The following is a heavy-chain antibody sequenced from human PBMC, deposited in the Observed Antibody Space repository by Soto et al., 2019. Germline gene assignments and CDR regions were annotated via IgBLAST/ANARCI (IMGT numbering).Heavy chain of an antibody. J-gene: IGHJ5*02. Sequence: SETLSLTCTVSGGSISSSSYYWGWIRQPPGKGLEWIGSIYYSGSTYYNPSLKSRVTISVDTSKNQFSLRLSSVTAADTAVYYCARPRLPGPTGTTGWFDPWGQGTLVTVSS. CDR3: ARPRLPGPTGTTGWFDP. CDR2: IYYSGST. V-gene: IGHV4-39*01. CDR1: GGSISSSSYY. D-gene: IGHD1-1*01.